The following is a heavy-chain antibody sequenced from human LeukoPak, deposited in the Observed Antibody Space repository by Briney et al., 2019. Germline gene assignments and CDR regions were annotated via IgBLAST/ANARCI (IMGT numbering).Heavy chain of an antibody. Sequence: GASVKVSCKTSGYTFTDYYMHWVRQAPGQGLEWMGWINPNSGGTSYAQKFQGRVTMTRDTSISTAYMELSRLRSDDTAVYYCARDRARGSSSSPPRAFDIWGQGTMVTVSS. CDR3: ARDRARGSSSSPPRAFDI. D-gene: IGHD6-6*01. CDR2: INPNSGGT. V-gene: IGHV1-2*02. J-gene: IGHJ3*02. CDR1: GYTFTDYY.